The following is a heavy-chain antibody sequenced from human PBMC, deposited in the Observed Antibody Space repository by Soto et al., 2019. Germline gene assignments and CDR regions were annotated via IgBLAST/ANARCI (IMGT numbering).Heavy chain of an antibody. J-gene: IGHJ5*02. CDR2: IIPIFGTA. CDR1: GGTFSSYA. Sequence: QVQLVQSGAEVKKPGSSVKVSCKASGGTFSSYAISWVRQAPGQGLEWMGGIIPIFGTANYAQKFQGRVTITADESTSTAYMELSSLRSEDTAVYYCATDLRGYCSGGSCKTFDAWGQGTLVTVSS. D-gene: IGHD2-15*01. V-gene: IGHV1-69*12. CDR3: ATDLRGYCSGGSCKTFDA.